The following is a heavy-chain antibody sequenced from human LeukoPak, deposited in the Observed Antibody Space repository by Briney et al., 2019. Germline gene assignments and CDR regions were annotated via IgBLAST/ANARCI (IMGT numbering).Heavy chain of an antibody. D-gene: IGHD6-6*01. CDR2: IYYGGTT. V-gene: IGHV4-31*03. CDR1: GGSISSGGYY. J-gene: IGHJ3*02. CDR3: ATIAARNDAFDI. Sequence: PSETLSLTCTVSGGSISSGGYYWSWIRQHPGKGLEWIGYIYYGGTTYYNPSLKSRVSISIDTSKNQFSLKLSSVTAADTAVYYCATIAARNDAFDIWGQGTMVTVSS.